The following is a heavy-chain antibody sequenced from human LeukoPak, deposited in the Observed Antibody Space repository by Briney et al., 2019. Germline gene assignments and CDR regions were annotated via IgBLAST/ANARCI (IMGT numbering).Heavy chain of an antibody. Sequence: TGGSLRLSCAASGFDFSSCGMSWVRQAPGKALEWVSSISGSGRNTYYADSVKGRFTISRDNAKNSLYLQMNSLRAEDTAVYYCARDRYYGSGSYPGDYWGQGTLVTVSS. J-gene: IGHJ4*02. CDR2: ISGSGRNT. V-gene: IGHV3-21*04. D-gene: IGHD3-10*01. CDR1: GFDFSSCG. CDR3: ARDRYYGSGSYPGDY.